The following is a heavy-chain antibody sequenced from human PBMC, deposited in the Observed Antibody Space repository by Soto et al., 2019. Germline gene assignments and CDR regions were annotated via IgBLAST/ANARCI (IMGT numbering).Heavy chain of an antibody. V-gene: IGHV4-34*01. CDR2: INHSGST. CDR1: GGSFSGYY. Sequence: SETLSLTCAVYGGSFSGYYWSWIRRPPGKGLEWIGEINHSGSTNYNPSLKSRVTISVDTSKNQFSLKLSSVTAADTAVYYCARGVDIVVVPAAAHFDYWGQGTMVTVSS. J-gene: IGHJ4*02. CDR3: ARGVDIVVVPAAAHFDY. D-gene: IGHD2-2*01.